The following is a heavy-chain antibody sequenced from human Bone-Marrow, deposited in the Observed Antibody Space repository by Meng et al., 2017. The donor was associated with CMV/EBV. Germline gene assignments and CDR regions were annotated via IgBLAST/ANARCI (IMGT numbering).Heavy chain of an antibody. CDR1: GGSVSSGSYS. V-gene: IGHV4-61*01. Sequence: CTVSGGSVSSGSYSWSWIRQPPGKGLEWIEYIYYSGSINYNPSLKSRVTISVDTSKNQFSLKLSSVTAADTAVYYCARSMINWNYFDYWGQGTLVTVSS. D-gene: IGHD1-20*01. CDR2: IYYSGSI. CDR3: ARSMINWNYFDY. J-gene: IGHJ4*02.